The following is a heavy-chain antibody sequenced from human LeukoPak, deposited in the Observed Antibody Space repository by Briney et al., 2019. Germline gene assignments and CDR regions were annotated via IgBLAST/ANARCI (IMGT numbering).Heavy chain of an antibody. D-gene: IGHD6-13*01. CDR2: IYYSGST. Sequence: PSETLSLTCTVSGGSISSYYWSWIRQPPGKGLEWIGNIYYSGSTNYNPSLKSRVTISVDTSKNQFSLKLSSVTAADTAVYYCAREGHDSIAAAGIDYWGQGTLVTVSS. CDR1: GGSISSYY. CDR3: AREGHDSIAAAGIDY. V-gene: IGHV4-59*12. J-gene: IGHJ4*02.